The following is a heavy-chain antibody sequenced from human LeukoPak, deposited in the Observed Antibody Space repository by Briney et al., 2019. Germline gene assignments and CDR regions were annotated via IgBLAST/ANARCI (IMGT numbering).Heavy chain of an antibody. CDR3: AREGGSGSPMDV. Sequence: GGSLRLSCAASGFTFSSYAMHWVRQAPGKGLEWVAVISYDGSNKYYADSVKGRFTISRDSSKNTLYLQMNSLRAEDTAVYYCAREGGSGSPMDVWGKGTTVTVSS. V-gene: IGHV3-30*01. CDR1: GFTFSSYA. J-gene: IGHJ6*03. CDR2: ISYDGSNK. D-gene: IGHD3-10*01.